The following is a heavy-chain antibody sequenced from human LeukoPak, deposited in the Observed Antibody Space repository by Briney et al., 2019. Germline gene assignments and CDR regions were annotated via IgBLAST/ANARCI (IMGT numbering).Heavy chain of an antibody. Sequence: PSETLSLTCTVSGGSISSYYWSWIRQPPGKGLEWIGYIYYSGSTNYNPSLKSRVTISVDTSKNQFSLKLSSVTAADTAVYYCASVPYSSSWYYFDYWGQETLVTVSS. D-gene: IGHD6-13*01. CDR2: IYYSGST. CDR3: ASVPYSSSWYYFDY. J-gene: IGHJ4*02. V-gene: IGHV4-59*01. CDR1: GGSISSYY.